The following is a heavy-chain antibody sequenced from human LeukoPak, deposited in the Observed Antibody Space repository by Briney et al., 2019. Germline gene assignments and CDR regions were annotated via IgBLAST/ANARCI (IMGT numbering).Heavy chain of an antibody. CDR2: INHSGST. CDR1: GGSINNFY. D-gene: IGHD6-6*01. J-gene: IGHJ4*02. V-gene: IGHV4-34*01. CDR3: ARKRAIAALDY. Sequence: SETLSLTCTVSGGSINNFYWSWIRQSPGKGLEWIGEINHSGSTNYNPSLKSRVTISVDTSKNQFSLKLSSVTAADTAVYYCARKRAIAALDYWGQGTLVTVSS.